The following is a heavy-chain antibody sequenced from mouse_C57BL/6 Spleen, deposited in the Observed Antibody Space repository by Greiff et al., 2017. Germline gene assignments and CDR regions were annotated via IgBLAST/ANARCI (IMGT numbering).Heavy chain of an antibody. CDR2: ISSGGDYI. Sequence: EVMLVESGEGLVKPGGSLTLSCAASGFTFSSYAMSWVRQTPEKRLEWVAYISSGGDYIYYADTVKGRFTISRDNARNTLYLQMSSLKSDDTAMYYCTRDRSPFDYWGQGTTLTVSS. CDR3: TRDRSPFDY. D-gene: IGHD2-14*01. V-gene: IGHV5-9-1*02. J-gene: IGHJ2*01. CDR1: GFTFSSYA.